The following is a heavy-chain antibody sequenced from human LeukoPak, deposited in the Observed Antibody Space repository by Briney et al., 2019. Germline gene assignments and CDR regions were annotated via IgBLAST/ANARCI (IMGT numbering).Heavy chain of an antibody. CDR1: GGSFRGYY. D-gene: IGHD6-13*01. Sequence: SETLSLTCAVYGGSFRGYYWSWVRQPPGKGLEWIGSIYYSGSTYYNPSLKSRVTISVDTSKNQFSLKLSSVTAADTAVYYCASLYSSSWYSYFDYWGQGTLVTVSS. CDR2: IYYSGST. J-gene: IGHJ4*02. CDR3: ASLYSSSWYSYFDY. V-gene: IGHV4-34*01.